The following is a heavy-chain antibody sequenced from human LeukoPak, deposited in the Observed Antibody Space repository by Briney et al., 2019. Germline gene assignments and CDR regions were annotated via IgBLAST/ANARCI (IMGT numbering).Heavy chain of an antibody. D-gene: IGHD5-24*01. Sequence: PSETLSLTCTVSGGSISSGSYYWSWIRQPAGKGLEWIGRIYTSGSTNYNPSLKSRVTISVDTSKNQFSLKLSSVTAADTAVYYCAREYYGEMATILSRDAFDIWGQGTMVTVSS. J-gene: IGHJ3*02. CDR2: IYTSGST. CDR1: GGSISSGSYY. CDR3: AREYYGEMATILSRDAFDI. V-gene: IGHV4-61*02.